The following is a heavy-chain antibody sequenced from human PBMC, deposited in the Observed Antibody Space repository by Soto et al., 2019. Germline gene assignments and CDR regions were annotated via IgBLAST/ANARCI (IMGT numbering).Heavy chain of an antibody. D-gene: IGHD3-10*01. CDR1: GFSVSRNY. CDR2: VYSGVAT. CDR3: ARVPGRI. J-gene: IGHJ4*02. V-gene: IGHV3-53*02. Sequence: QLVETGGGLIQPGTSLTLSCAASGFSVSRNYMTGVRQAPGKGLEWVSFVYSGVATFYADSVKGRFILSRDDSQNTMYLQMNNLRAEDTAVYYCARVPGRIWGRGTLVTVAS.